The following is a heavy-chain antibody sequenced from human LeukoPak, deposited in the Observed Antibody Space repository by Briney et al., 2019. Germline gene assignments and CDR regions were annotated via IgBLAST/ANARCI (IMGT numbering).Heavy chain of an antibody. CDR1: GFTFSSYS. J-gene: IGHJ3*02. CDR3: ARDIAAAGTTKDAFDI. D-gene: IGHD6-13*01. V-gene: IGHV3-48*01. Sequence: GGSLRLSCAASGFTFSSYSMNWVRQAPGKGLEWVSYISSSSSTIYYADSVKGRFTISRDNAKNSLYLQMNSLRAEDTAVYYCARDIAAAGTTKDAFDIWGQGTMVTVSS. CDR2: ISSSSSTI.